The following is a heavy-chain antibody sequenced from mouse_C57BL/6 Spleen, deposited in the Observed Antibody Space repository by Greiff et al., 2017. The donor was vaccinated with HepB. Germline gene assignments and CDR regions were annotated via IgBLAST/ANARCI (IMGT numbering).Heavy chain of an antibody. CDR1: GYTFTSYW. J-gene: IGHJ1*03. CDR3: ARRQIYDYGSYCDFDV. D-gene: IGHD1-1*01. CDR2: IDPSDSYT. V-gene: IGHV1-69*01. Sequence: QVQLQQPGAELVMPGASVKLSCKASGYTFTSYWMHWVKQRPGQGLEWIGEIDPSDSYTNYNQKFKGKSTLTVDKSSSTAYMQLSSLTSEDSAVYYCARRQIYDYGSYCDFDVWGTGTTVTVSS.